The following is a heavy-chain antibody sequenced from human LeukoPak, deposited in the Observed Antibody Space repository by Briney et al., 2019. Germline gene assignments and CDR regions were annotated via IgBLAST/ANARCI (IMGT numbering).Heavy chain of an antibody. D-gene: IGHD6-19*01. CDR3: AREGRYSGWYQNWYFDL. J-gene: IGHJ2*01. V-gene: IGHV3-21*01. CDR1: GFTFSSYS. Sequence: GGSLRLSCAASGFTFSSYSMNWVRQAPGKGLEWVSSISSSSCIYYADSVKGRFTISRDNAKNSLYLQMNSLRAEDTAVYYCAREGRYSGWYQNWYFDLWGRGTLVTVSS. CDR2: ISSSSCI.